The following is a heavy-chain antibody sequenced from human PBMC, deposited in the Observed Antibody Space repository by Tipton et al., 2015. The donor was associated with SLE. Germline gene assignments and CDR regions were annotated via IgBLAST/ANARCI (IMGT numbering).Heavy chain of an antibody. CDR2: IYTNENN. CDR3: AREFLNPVTTVHYYFDL. CDR1: CGSISSYY. V-gene: IGHV4-4*07. J-gene: IGHJ2*01. Sequence: TLSLTCTVSCGSISSYYWSWIRQPAGGGLEWIGRIYTNENNNYNPSLKSRVTLSVDTHKNHFSLKLISVTAADTAVYYCAREFLNPVTTVHYYFDLWGRGTLVTVSS. D-gene: IGHD4-11*01.